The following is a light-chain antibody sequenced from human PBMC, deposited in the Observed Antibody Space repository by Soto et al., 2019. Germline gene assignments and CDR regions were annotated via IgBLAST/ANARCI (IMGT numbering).Light chain of an antibody. V-gene: IGKV1-5*01. Sequence: LQVAQSPSSLSASVGDRVPIPRRASQSISSYLNWYQQKPGKAPKLLIYAASSLQSGVPSRFSGSGSGTEFTLTISSLQPDDFATYYCQRYNSYSEAFGQGTKVDIK. CDR1: QSISSY. CDR2: AAS. J-gene: IGKJ1*01. CDR3: QRYNSYSEA.